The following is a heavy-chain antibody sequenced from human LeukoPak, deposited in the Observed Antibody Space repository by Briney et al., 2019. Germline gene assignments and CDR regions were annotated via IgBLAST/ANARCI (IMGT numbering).Heavy chain of an antibody. CDR1: GFTFSSYG. J-gene: IGHJ1*01. D-gene: IGHD3-16*01. CDR2: IRYDGSNK. V-gene: IGHV3-30*02. CDR3: AKDLGVAVQYFQH. Sequence: PGGSLRLSCAASGFTFSSYGIHWVRQAPGKGLEWVAFIRYDGSNKYYADSVKGRFTISRDNSKNTLYLQMNSLRAEDTAVYYCAKDLGVAVQYFQHWGQGTMVTVSS.